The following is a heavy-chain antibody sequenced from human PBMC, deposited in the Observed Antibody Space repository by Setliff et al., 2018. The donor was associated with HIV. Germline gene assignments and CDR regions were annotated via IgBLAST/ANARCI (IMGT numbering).Heavy chain of an antibody. J-gene: IGHJ2*01. CDR2: MYTSGST. D-gene: IGHD2-2*01. Sequence: LSLTCTVSGGSISSGSYYWNWIRQPAGKGLEWIGHMYTSGSTNYNPSLKSRVTILVDTSKNQFSLKLSSVTAADTAMYYCARNQGEFDLWGRGTLVTVSS. V-gene: IGHV4-61*09. CDR1: GGSISSGSYY. CDR3: ARNQGEFDL.